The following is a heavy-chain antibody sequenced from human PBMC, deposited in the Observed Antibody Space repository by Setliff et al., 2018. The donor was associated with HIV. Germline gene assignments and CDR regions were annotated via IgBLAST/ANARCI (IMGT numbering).Heavy chain of an antibody. CDR2: IYHSGNT. CDR1: GGSISGYF. Sequence: KASETLSLTCTVSGGSISGYFWNWIRQPPGKGLEWIGYIYHSGNTNYNPSLESRVSISVDTSKNQFSLKLSSVTAADTAVYYCARNRVPSSLWGQGTLVTVSS. D-gene: IGHD3-10*01. CDR3: ARNRVPSSL. J-gene: IGHJ4*02. V-gene: IGHV4-59*01.